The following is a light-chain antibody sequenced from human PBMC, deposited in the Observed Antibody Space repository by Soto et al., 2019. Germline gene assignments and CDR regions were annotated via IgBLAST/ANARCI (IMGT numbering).Light chain of an antibody. Sequence: DIQMTQSPSSLSASVGDRVTITCRASQSISNYLNWYQQKPGKAPKLLIYAASSLQSGVPSRFSGSGSGTDFTLTISSLQPEAFATYYCQQSYSMWTFGQGTKVEVK. J-gene: IGKJ1*01. CDR3: QQSYSMWT. V-gene: IGKV1-39*01. CDR1: QSISNY. CDR2: AAS.